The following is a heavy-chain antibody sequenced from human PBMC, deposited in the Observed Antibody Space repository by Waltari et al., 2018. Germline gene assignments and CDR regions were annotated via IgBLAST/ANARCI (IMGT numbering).Heavy chain of an antibody. Sequence: EVELVESGGGLVQPGGSLRLSCAASGFSFLNYAMNWVRQAPGKGLEWVSGISGGGGTTFYPDSVKGRFTISRDNSKNTLYLQMNSLRAEDTAVYYCAKVQTTVTTPFDSWGQGTLVTVSS. CDR3: AKVQTTVTTPFDS. D-gene: IGHD4-17*01. CDR1: GFSFLNYA. V-gene: IGHV3-23*04. CDR2: ISGGGGTT. J-gene: IGHJ4*02.